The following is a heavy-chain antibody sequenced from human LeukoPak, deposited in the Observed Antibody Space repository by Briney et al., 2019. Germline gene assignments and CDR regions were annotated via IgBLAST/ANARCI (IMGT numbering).Heavy chain of an antibody. V-gene: IGHV3-33*01. CDR1: GFTFSNYG. J-gene: IGHJ6*02. D-gene: IGHD2-2*01. CDR2: ILYDGSNK. CDR3: AAPSRDCSSTSCYPTYYYYGMDV. Sequence: GRSLRLSCAASGFTFSNYGMHWVRQAPGKGLEWVAVILYDGSNKYYADSVKGRFTISRDNSKNTLYLQMNSLRAEDTAVYYCAAPSRDCSSTSCYPTYYYYGMDVWAKGPRSPSP.